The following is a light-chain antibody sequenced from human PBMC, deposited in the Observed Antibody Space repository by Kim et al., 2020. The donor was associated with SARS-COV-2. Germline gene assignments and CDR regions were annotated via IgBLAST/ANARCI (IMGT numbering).Light chain of an antibody. CDR2: KAS. J-gene: IGKJ2*01. CDR1: QSISTW. Sequence: SAFVGYRVTITCRASQSISTWLALYQQKPGQAPKLLIYKASTLQSGVPSRFSGSGSGTEFTLTISSLQPDAFATYNCQQYNSYSYTFGQGTKLEI. V-gene: IGKV1-5*03. CDR3: QQYNSYSYT.